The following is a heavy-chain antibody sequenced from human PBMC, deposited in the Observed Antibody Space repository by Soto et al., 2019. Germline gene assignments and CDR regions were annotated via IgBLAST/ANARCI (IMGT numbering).Heavy chain of an antibody. J-gene: IGHJ4*02. V-gene: IGHV3-11*05. CDR2: ISPSSSYT. CDR3: ARLNYDSSGYYLDY. D-gene: IGHD3-22*01. Sequence: QVQLVESGGGLVKPEGSLRLSCAASGFTFRDYYTTWVRQAPGKGLEWISYISPSSSYTNYAGSVEGRFTISRDNTKKSLYLQMDSLRAGDTAVYYCARLNYDSSGYYLDYWGQGTLVTVSS. CDR1: GFTFRDYY.